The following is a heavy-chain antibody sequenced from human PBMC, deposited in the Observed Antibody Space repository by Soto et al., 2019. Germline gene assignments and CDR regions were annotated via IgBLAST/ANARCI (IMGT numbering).Heavy chain of an antibody. V-gene: IGHV3-74*01. J-gene: IGHJ6*02. CDR1: GLTFSSSW. Sequence: GWSRRLSCASSGLTFSSSWMHWVRQAPGKGLVWVSRISSDGITTNYADSVKGRFIISGDNAKNTLFLQMNSLRAEDTAVYYCARSNYYYAMAVWGQGTTVTVS. CDR2: ISSDGITT. CDR3: ARSNYYYAMAV.